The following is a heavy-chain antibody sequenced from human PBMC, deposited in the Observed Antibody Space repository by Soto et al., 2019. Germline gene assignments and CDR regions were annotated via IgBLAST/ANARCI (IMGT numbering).Heavy chain of an antibody. CDR2: IWYDGRNK. V-gene: IGHV3-33*01. Sequence: PLRHSCTASELAFSSYGMHWVRKNPGKGLEWLAVIWYDGRNKNYADSVKGRFTISRDDSKNTLYLQMNSLRAEDTAVYYCARDVYSNSDAFDIWGQGTMVT. D-gene: IGHD4-4*01. J-gene: IGHJ3*02. CDR1: ELAFSSYG. CDR3: ARDVYSNSDAFDI.